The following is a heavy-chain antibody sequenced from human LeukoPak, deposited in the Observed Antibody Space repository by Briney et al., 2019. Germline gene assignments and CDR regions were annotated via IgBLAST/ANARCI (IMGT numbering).Heavy chain of an antibody. CDR2: INPNSGGT. CDR3: ARDLAFGEMVTNRGAFDI. D-gene: IGHD5-24*01. CDR1: VYTFTVYY. J-gene: IGHJ3*02. V-gene: IGHV1-2*02. Sequence: ASVRVSCKASVYTFTVYYMHCVRHAPGQGLEWMGWINPNSGGTNYAQKFQGRVTMTRDTSISTAYMELSRLRSDDTAVYYCARDLAFGEMVTNRGAFDIWGQGTMVTVSS.